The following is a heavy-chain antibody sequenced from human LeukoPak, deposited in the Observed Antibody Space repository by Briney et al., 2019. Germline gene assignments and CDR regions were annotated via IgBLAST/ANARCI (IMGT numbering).Heavy chain of an antibody. V-gene: IGHV4-39*01. Sequence: SETLSLTCTVSGGSISSSSYYWGWIRQPPGKGLEWIGSIYYSGSTYYNPSLKSRVTISVDTSKNQFSLKLSSVTAADTAVYYCARGAAAAGRPFDYWGQGTLVTVSS. D-gene: IGHD6-13*01. CDR1: GGSISSSSYY. CDR2: IYYSGST. J-gene: IGHJ4*02. CDR3: ARGAAAAGRPFDY.